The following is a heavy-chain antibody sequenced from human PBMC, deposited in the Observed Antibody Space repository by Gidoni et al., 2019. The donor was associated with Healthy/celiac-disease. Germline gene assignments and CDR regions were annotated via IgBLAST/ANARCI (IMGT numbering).Heavy chain of an antibody. CDR1: GFTFSSYE. CDR3: ARVGTYSGSDQAFDI. CDR2: ISSSGSTI. V-gene: IGHV3-48*03. D-gene: IGHD1-26*01. Sequence: EVQLVESGGGWVQLGGFLRLSCAAAGFTFSSYEMNWVRQAPGKGLEWVSYISSSGSTIYYADSVKGRFTISRDNAKNSLYLQMNSLRAEDTAVYYCARVGTYSGSDQAFDIWGQGTMVTVSS. J-gene: IGHJ3*02.